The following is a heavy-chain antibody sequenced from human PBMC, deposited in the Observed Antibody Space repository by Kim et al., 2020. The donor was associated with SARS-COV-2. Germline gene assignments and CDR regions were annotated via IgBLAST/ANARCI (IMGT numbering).Heavy chain of an antibody. CDR2: ISSGGT. Sequence: GGSLRLSCAASGFTFSNFDMGWVRRAPGKGLEWVSAISSGGTYYAGSVEGRLTISRDNSENTLYLHMNNLRADDTAVYHCAKIHCGASSCSRADQWGQG. D-gene: IGHD2-2*01. CDR1: GFTFSNFD. V-gene: IGHV3-23*01. J-gene: IGHJ4*02. CDR3: AKIHCGASSCSRADQ.